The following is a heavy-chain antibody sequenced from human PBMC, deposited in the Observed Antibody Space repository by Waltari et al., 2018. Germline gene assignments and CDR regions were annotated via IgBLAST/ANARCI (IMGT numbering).Heavy chain of an antibody. CDR1: GFTFSGYA. J-gene: IGHJ4*02. CDR3: GKLDYDGNGFPNYFDH. V-gene: IGHV3-23*01. D-gene: IGHD3-22*01. Sequence: EVRLLESGGGLVQPGGSLRRSCAASGFTFSGYAVTWVRQAPGKGLDWVSTISDSGGSTYYADSVKGRFTISRDNSKITLYLQMSSLRVEDTAIYYCGKLDYDGNGFPNYFDHWGQGTLVTVSS. CDR2: ISDSGGST.